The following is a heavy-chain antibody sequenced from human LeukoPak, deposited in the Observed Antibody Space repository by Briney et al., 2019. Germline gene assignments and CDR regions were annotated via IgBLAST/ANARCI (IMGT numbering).Heavy chain of an antibody. J-gene: IGHJ4*02. CDR2: ISYDGSNK. Sequence: PGGSLRLSCAASGFTFSSYAMHWVRQAPGKGLEWVAVISYDGSNKYYADSVKGRFTISRDNAKNSLYLQMNSLRAEDTALYYCARVAEAAAFDYWGQGTLVTVSS. CDR3: ARVAEAAAFDY. CDR1: GFTFSSYA. V-gene: IGHV3-30*04. D-gene: IGHD6-13*01.